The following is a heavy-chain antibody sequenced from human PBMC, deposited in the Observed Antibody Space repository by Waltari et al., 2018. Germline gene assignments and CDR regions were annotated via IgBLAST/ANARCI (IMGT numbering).Heavy chain of an antibody. J-gene: IGHJ6*03. V-gene: IGHV3-48*04. CDR2: ISDSSSTF. CDR3: ARGICSSTSCYYGYMDV. D-gene: IGHD2-2*01. CDR1: GFNVPFYC. Sequence: VHLVQSGGDLGQLGASLRLLCLVSGFNVPFYCLTWFRQAPGKGLEWIGFISDSSSTFYYANSVKGLFTVSRDNAKNSVFLQMNSLRAEDTATYYCARGICSSTSCYYGYMDVWGKGTTVSVSS.